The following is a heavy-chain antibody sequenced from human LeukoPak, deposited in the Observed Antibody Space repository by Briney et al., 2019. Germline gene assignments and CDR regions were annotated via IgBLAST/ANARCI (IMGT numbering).Heavy chain of an antibody. CDR2: IYYSGST. V-gene: IGHV4-59*12. CDR3: ARVKVLVGATKHARYNWFDP. J-gene: IGHJ5*02. D-gene: IGHD1-26*01. Sequence: SGPTLVKPSETLSLTCTVSGGSISSYYWSWIRQPPGKGLEWIGSIYYSGSTYYNPSLKSRVTISVDTSKNQFSLKLSSVTAADTAVYYCARVKVLVGATKHARYNWFDPWGQGTLVTVSS. CDR1: GGSISSYY.